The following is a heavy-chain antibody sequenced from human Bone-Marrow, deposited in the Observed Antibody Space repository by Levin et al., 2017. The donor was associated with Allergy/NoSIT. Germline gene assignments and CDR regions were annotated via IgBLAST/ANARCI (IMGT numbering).Heavy chain of an antibody. D-gene: IGHD1-26*01. V-gene: IGHV3-48*01. J-gene: IGHJ4*02. CDR2: ISGSTSTI. Sequence: GESLKISCAASGFTFSSYSMNWVRQAPGKGLEWVSYISGSTSTIYYADSVKGRFTISRDNAKNSLYLQMNSLRAEDTAVYYCARGSTFEYWGQGTLVTVSS. CDR1: GFTFSSYS. CDR3: ARGSTFEY.